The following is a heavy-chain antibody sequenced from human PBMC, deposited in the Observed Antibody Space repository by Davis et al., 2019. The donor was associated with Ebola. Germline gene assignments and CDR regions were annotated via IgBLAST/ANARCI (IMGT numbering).Heavy chain of an antibody. CDR2: VYSSGST. CDR1: GGSISSGGYS. D-gene: IGHD6-13*01. V-gene: IGHV4-30-4*07. Sequence: MPSETLSLTCAVSGGSISSGGYSWSWIRQPPGKRLEWTGFVYSSGSTYYNPSLESRLTMSVDTSKNQFSLKLRSVTAADTAVYYCARPRMGYTSSWYLGWFDPWGQGTLVTVAS. J-gene: IGHJ5*02. CDR3: ARPRMGYTSSWYLGWFDP.